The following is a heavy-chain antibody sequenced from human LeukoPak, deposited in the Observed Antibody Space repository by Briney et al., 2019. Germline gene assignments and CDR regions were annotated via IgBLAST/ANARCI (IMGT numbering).Heavy chain of an antibody. Sequence: PGGSLRLSCAASGFTVSSNYMSWVRQAPGKGLEWISLIYSAGGTSYGDSVKGRFAISRDDSEDTLYLQMNSLRVEDTAVYYCARVDYGSGSYFDYWGQGTLVTVSS. CDR1: GFTVSSNY. CDR2: IYSAGGT. CDR3: ARVDYGSGSYFDY. V-gene: IGHV3-66*01. D-gene: IGHD3-10*01. J-gene: IGHJ4*02.